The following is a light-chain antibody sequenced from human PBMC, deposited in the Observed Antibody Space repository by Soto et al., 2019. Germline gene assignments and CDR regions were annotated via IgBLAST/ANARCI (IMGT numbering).Light chain of an antibody. Sequence: DIQMTQSPSSLSASVGYRVTITCRAGQSISSYLNWYQQKPGKAPKLLIYAASSLQSGVPSRFSGSGSGTDFTLTISSLQPEDFATYYCQQSYSTPRTFGQGTKVEIK. CDR2: AAS. CDR3: QQSYSTPRT. V-gene: IGKV1-39*01. J-gene: IGKJ1*01. CDR1: QSISSY.